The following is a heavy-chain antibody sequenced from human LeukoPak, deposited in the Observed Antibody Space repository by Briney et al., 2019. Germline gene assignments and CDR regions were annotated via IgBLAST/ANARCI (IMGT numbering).Heavy chain of an antibody. V-gene: IGHV4-59*08. D-gene: IGHD3-10*01. CDR2: IYYSGST. J-gene: IGHJ4*02. CDR1: GASISSYY. Sequence: PSETLSLTCTVSGASISSYYWSWIRQPPGKGLEWIGYIYYSGSTDNNPSLKSRVTISVDTSKNQFSLKLSSVTAADTAVYYCARGRDPAVRGVPVYFDYWGQGTLVTVSS. CDR3: ARGRDPAVRGVPVYFDY.